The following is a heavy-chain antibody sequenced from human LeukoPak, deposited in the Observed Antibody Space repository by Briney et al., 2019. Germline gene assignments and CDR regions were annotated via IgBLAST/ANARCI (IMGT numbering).Heavy chain of an antibody. Sequence: GGSLRLSCAASGFTFSSYGMHWVRQAPGKGLEWVAFIWYDGSNKYYADSVKGRFTISRDNSKNTLYLQMNSLRAEDTAVYYCAKDSTIVATIGTTFDYWGQGTLVTVSS. CDR1: GFTFSSYG. D-gene: IGHD5-12*01. J-gene: IGHJ4*02. CDR2: IWYDGSNK. CDR3: AKDSTIVATIGTTFDY. V-gene: IGHV3-30*02.